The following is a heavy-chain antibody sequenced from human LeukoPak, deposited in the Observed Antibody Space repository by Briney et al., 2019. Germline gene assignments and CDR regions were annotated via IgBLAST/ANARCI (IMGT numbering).Heavy chain of an antibody. D-gene: IGHD5-18*01. Sequence: GGSLRLSCAVSGFTFTSYAMACVRQAPGKGLEWVSGISASGERTYYAYSVKGRFTIIRDDSRNTVYLQMNSLRVEDTAEYYCGKVGVGYSYGPPHHWGQGTLVIVSS. V-gene: IGHV3-23*01. J-gene: IGHJ5*02. CDR1: GFTFTSYA. CDR3: GKVGVGYSYGPPHH. CDR2: ISASGERT.